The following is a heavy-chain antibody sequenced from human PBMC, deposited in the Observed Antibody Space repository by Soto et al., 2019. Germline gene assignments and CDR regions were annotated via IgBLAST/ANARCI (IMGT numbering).Heavy chain of an antibody. CDR1: GSSITSGSYY. CDR2: IHPSGST. V-gene: IGHV4-31*03. D-gene: IGHD4-4*01. CDR3: ARGPDYSKSGY. J-gene: IGHJ4*02. Sequence: KTSETLSLTCTVSGSSITSGSYYWNWIRQSPGKGLEWIGCIHPSGSTHYNPSLQSRLSISHDGSEKQFSLKLTSVTAADTALYYCARGPDYSKSGYWGQGILVTVSS.